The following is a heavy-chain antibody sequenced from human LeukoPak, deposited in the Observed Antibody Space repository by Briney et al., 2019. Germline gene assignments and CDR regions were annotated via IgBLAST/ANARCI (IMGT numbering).Heavy chain of an antibody. D-gene: IGHD4-17*01. CDR2: ISAYNGDT. CDR1: GYTFTSYG. V-gene: IGHV1-18*01. Sequence: ASVKVSCKASGYTFTSYGFSWVRQAPGQGLEWMGWISAYNGDTKYALNLQGRVTMTTDTSTSTAYMELRSLRSDDTAVYYCARGKYGDWYFDYWGQGTLVTVSS. CDR3: ARGKYGDWYFDY. J-gene: IGHJ4*02.